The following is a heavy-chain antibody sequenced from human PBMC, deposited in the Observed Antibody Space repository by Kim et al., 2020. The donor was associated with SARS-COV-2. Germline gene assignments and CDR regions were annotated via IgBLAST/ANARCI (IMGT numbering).Heavy chain of an antibody. D-gene: IGHD3-22*01. Sequence: YYTPSLKSRVTISVDTSKNQFSLKLSSVTAADTAVYYCALYDSSGYYFDYWGQGTLVTVSS. CDR3: ALYDSSGYYFDY. J-gene: IGHJ4*02. V-gene: IGHV4-39*01.